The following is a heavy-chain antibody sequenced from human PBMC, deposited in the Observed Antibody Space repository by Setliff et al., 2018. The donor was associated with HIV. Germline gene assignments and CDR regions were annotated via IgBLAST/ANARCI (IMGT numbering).Heavy chain of an antibody. Sequence: PGGSLRLSCAASGFTFNTYAMNWVRQAPGKGLEWVSGIRGSGSSTYYADSVKGRLTISRDNSKNTVYLQMNSLRAEDTALYFCAKDGHRRSDYSNYDDYWGRGTLVTVSS. CDR2: IRGSGSST. CDR3: AKDGHRRSDYSNYDDY. J-gene: IGHJ4*02. V-gene: IGHV3-23*01. CDR1: GFTFNTYA. D-gene: IGHD4-4*01.